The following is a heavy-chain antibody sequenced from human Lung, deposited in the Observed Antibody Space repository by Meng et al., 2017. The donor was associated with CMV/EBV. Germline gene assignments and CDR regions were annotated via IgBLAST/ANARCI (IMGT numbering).Heavy chain of an antibody. Sequence: VHESGQGLVKPSGVLSLTCAVPGGSISSSNWWSWVRQPPGKGLEWIGEIYHSGSTNYNPSLKSRVTISVDKSKNQFSLKLSSVTAADTAVYYCARVVTALWGYYFDYWGQGTLVTVSS. J-gene: IGHJ4*02. D-gene: IGHD2-21*02. V-gene: IGHV4-4*02. CDR2: IYHSGST. CDR3: ARVVTALWGYYFDY. CDR1: GGSISSSNW.